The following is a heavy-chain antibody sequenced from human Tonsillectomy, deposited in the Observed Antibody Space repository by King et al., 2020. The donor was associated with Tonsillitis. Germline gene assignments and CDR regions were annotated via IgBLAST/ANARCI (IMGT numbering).Heavy chain of an antibody. CDR1: GFTFSSYA. J-gene: IGHJ4*02. CDR3: AKSKYYGDFPGVVDY. D-gene: IGHD4-17*01. V-gene: IGHV3-23*04. Sequence: VQLVESGGGLVQPGGSLRLSCAASGFTFSSYAMSWVRQAPGKGLEWVSAISGSGGSTYYAVSLKGRFTISGDNSKNTPYLQMNSLRAEDTAVYYCAKSKYYGDFPGVVDYWGQGTLVTVSS. CDR2: ISGSGGST.